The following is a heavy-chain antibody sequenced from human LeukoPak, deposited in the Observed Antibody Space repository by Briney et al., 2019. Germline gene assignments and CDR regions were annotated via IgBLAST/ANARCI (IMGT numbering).Heavy chain of an antibody. CDR1: GGSISSGGYY. D-gene: IGHD6-13*01. CDR3: AVSSSWCFDY. V-gene: IGHV4-31*03. J-gene: IGHJ4*02. CDR2: IYYSGST. Sequence: SETLSLTCTVSGGSISSGGYYSSWIRQHPGKGLEWIGYIYYSGSTYYNPSLKSRVTISVDTSKNQFSLKLSSVTAADTAVYYCAVSSSWCFDYWGQGTLVTVSS.